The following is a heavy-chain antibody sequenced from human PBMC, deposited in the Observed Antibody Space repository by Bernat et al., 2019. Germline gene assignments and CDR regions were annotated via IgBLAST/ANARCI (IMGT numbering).Heavy chain of an antibody. CDR3: VRARIQLFRFDP. J-gene: IGHJ5*02. CDR2: IYYSGSA. CDR1: GGSIGSGDYY. Sequence: QVQLQESGPGLVKPSQTLSLTCTVSGGSIGSGDYYWSWIRQPPGKGLEWIGYIYYSGSAYYNPSLKSRVTISIDTSKNQFSLKLNSVTSADTAVYYCVRARIQLFRFDPWGQGTLVTVSS. D-gene: IGHD5-18*01. V-gene: IGHV4-30-4*01.